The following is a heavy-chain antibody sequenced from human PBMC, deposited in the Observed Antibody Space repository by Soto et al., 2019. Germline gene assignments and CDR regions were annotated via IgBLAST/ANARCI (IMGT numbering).Heavy chain of an antibody. V-gene: IGHV3-7*05. D-gene: IGHD3-3*02. CDR3: ARDPSIRSPPDY. CDR1: GFTFSSYW. Sequence: GGSLILSCAASGFTFSSYWMSGFRQAPGKGLEWVANIKQDGSEKYYVDSVKGRFTISRDNAKNSLYLQMDSLRDEDTAVYYCARDPSIRSPPDYWGRGTLVTVSS. CDR2: IKQDGSEK. J-gene: IGHJ4*02.